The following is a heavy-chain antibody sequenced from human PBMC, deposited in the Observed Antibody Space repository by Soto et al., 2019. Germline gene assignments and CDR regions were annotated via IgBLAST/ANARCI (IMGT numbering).Heavy chain of an antibody. CDR3: ARDLSSGDLGGMDV. D-gene: IGHD6-19*01. CDR1: GDSVSSNSAA. V-gene: IGHV6-1*01. J-gene: IGHJ6*02. CDR2: TYYRSRWYN. Sequence: SQTLSLTCAISGDSVSSNSAAWNWIRQSPSGGLEWLGRTYYRSRWYNDYAVSVRSRITINPDTSKNQFSLHLNSVTPEDTAVYYCARDLSSGDLGGMDVWGQGTTVTVPS.